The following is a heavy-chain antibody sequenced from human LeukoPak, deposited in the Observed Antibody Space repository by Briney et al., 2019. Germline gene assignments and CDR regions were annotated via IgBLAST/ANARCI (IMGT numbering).Heavy chain of an antibody. CDR1: GFTFSSYS. V-gene: IGHV3-21*01. CDR2: ISSSSTYI. J-gene: IGHJ4*02. CDR3: ARSLAPGRNSDY. Sequence: PGGSLRLSCAASGFTFSSYSMNWVRQAPGQGLEWVSSISSSSTYIYYADSVKGRFTISRDNAKNSPYLRMNSLRAEDTAVYYCARSLAPGRNSDYWGQGTLVTVSS.